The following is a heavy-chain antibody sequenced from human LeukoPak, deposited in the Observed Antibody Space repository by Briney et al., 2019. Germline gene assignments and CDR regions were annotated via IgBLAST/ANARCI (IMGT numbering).Heavy chain of an antibody. CDR2: INHSGST. Sequence: PSETLSLTCAVYGGSFSGYYWSWIRQPPGKGLEWIGEINHSGSTNYNPSLKSRVTISEDTSKNQFSLKLSSVTAADTAVYYCARMPDDYWSGYSRPFDYWGQGTLVTVSS. D-gene: IGHD3-3*01. CDR1: GGSFSGYY. J-gene: IGHJ4*02. V-gene: IGHV4-34*01. CDR3: ARMPDDYWSGYSRPFDY.